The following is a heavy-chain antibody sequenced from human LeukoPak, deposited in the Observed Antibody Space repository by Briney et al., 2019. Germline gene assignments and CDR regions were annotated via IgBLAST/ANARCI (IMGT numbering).Heavy chain of an antibody. V-gene: IGHV3-23*01. Sequence: GGSLRLSCAASGFTFSSYAMSWVRQAPGKGLEWVSAISGSGGSTYYADSVKGRFTISRDNSRNTLYLQMNSLRAEDTAVYYCAKDKQDDSSGYYYGPDAFDIWGQGTMVTVSS. D-gene: IGHD3-22*01. CDR1: GFTFSSYA. J-gene: IGHJ3*02. CDR2: ISGSGGST. CDR3: AKDKQDDSSGYYYGPDAFDI.